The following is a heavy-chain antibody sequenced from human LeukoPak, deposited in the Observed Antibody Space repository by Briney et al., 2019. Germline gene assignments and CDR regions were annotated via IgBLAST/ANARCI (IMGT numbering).Heavy chain of an antibody. V-gene: IGHV3-23*01. J-gene: IGHJ6*03. D-gene: IGHD2-2*02. CDR3: ARHGRYCSSTSCYKAGGYYYYYMDV. CDR1: GFTFSSYA. Sequence: PGGSLRLSCAASGFTFSSYAMSWVHQAPGKGLEWISAISGSAYYADSVKGRFTISRDNAKNSLYLQMNSLRAEDTAVYYCARHGRYCSSTSCYKAGGYYYYYMDVWGKGTTVTVSS. CDR2: ISGSA.